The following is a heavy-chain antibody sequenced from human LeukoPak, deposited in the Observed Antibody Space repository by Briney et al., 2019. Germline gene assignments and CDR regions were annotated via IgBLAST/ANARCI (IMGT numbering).Heavy chain of an antibody. V-gene: IGHV3-23*01. Sequence: PGGSLRLSCAASGFTFSSCAMSWVRQAPGKGLEWVSGISGNGGSTNYADSAKGRFTISRDNSKNTLYLQMNSLRAEETAVYYCAKGLRFLEWLFEVDYWGQGTLVTVSS. CDR1: GFTFSSCA. D-gene: IGHD3-3*01. J-gene: IGHJ4*02. CDR2: ISGNGGST. CDR3: AKGLRFLEWLFEVDY.